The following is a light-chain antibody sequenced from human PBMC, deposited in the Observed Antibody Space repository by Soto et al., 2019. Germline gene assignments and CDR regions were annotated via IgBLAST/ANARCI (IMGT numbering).Light chain of an antibody. CDR1: GGKVGGYNF. J-gene: IGLJ2*01. Sequence: QSALTQPASRFGSPGSPITISGTETGGKVGGYNFVSWYRHHPGKAPKLMIYDVNNRPSGVSNRFSGSKSGNTASLTISGLQAEDEADYYCSSHSSSSTLVVFGGGTKLTVL. CDR3: SSHSSSSTLVV. V-gene: IGLV2-14*03. CDR2: DVN.